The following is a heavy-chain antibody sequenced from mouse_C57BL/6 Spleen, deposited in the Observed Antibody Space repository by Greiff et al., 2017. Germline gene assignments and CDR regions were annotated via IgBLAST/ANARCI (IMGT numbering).Heavy chain of an antibody. V-gene: IGHV1-80*01. D-gene: IGHD2-5*01. CDR2: IYPGDGDT. CDR3: ARRKVYSNYVRYAMDY. CDR1: GYAFSSYW. Sequence: QVQLQQSGAELVKPGASVKISCKASGYAFSSYWMNWVKQRPGKGLEWIGQIYPGDGDTNYNGKFKGKATLTADKSSSTAYMQRSSLTSEDSAVYFCARRKVYSNYVRYAMDYWGQGTSVTVSS. J-gene: IGHJ4*01.